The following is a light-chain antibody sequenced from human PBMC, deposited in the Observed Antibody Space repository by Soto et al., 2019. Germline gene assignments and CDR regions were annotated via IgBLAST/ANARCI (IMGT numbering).Light chain of an antibody. CDR1: QSIGNS. V-gene: IGKV3-11*01. CDR3: HHCANWPT. CDR2: DAA. J-gene: IGKJ4*01. Sequence: EIVLTQSPATLSLSPGERVTLSCRASQSIGNSLAWYQQKPGQAPRLLIYDAASRATGIPARFSGSGSGTDFTLAITILEPEDFALYYCHHCANWPTFGGGTKVQIK.